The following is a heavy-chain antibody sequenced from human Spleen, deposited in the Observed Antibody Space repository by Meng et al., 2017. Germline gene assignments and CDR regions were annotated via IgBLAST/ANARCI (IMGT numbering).Heavy chain of an antibody. CDR3: AKDRVGEIAAAGNWFNP. Sequence: GGSLRLSCAASGFIFDDYAMHWVRQVPGKGLEWVSGISWNSDSIGYADSVKGRFTISRDNAKNSLYLQMNTLRADDTALYYCAKDRVGEIAAAGNWFNPWGQGTLVTVSS. D-gene: IGHD6-13*01. CDR1: GFIFDDYA. J-gene: IGHJ5*02. V-gene: IGHV3-9*01. CDR2: ISWNSDSI.